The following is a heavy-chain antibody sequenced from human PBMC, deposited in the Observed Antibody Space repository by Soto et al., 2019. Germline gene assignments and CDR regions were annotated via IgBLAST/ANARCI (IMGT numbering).Heavy chain of an antibody. CDR1: GFTFSSYG. CDR2: ISYDGSNK. Sequence: PGGSLRLSCAASGFTFSSYGMHWVRQAPGKGLEWVAVISYDGSNKYYADSVKGRFTISRDNSKNTLYLQMNSLRAEDTAVYYCAKDRSSSSSGYYYYYGMDVWGQGTTGTAP. CDR3: AKDRSSSSSGYYYYYGMDV. D-gene: IGHD6-6*01. J-gene: IGHJ6*02. V-gene: IGHV3-30*18.